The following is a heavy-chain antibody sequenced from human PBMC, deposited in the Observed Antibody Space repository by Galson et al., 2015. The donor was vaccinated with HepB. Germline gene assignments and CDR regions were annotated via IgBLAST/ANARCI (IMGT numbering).Heavy chain of an antibody. CDR3: ARSRNTVQIGGDYYYYGMDV. J-gene: IGHJ6*02. CDR2: ISYDGGEK. D-gene: IGHD2-21*01. CDR1: GFTFSSYG. Sequence: SLRLSCAASGFTFSSYGMYWVRQAPGKGLEWVALISYDGGEKYCADSVKGRCTISRDRSKNTLYLQMNSLRSEDTAVYYCARSRNTVQIGGDYYYYGMDVWGQGTTVTVSS. V-gene: IGHV3-30-3*01.